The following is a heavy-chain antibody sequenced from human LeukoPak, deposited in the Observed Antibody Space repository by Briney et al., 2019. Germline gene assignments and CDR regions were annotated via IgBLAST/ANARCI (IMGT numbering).Heavy chain of an antibody. J-gene: IGHJ5*02. D-gene: IGHD3-3*01. CDR3: ARADYYDFWSGSRGGWFDP. CDR1: GYTFTSYY. CDR2: INPSGGST. Sequence: ASVTVSCKASGYTFTSYYMHWVRQAPGQGLEWMGIINPSGGSTSYAQKFQGRVTMTRDTSTSTVYMELSSLRSEDTAVYYCARADYYDFWSGSRGGWFDPWGQGTLVTVSS. V-gene: IGHV1-46*01.